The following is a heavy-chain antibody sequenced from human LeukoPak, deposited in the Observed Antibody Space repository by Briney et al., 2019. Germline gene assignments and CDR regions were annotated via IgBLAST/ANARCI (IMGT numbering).Heavy chain of an antibody. Sequence: GGSLRLSCAASGFTFNAYSMNWVRQAPGKGLEWVSNIISRGDTTHYAASVKGRFTITRDNAKNSVFLHLNSLRGDDTAVYYCARGRGYCTGVSCDIDYWGQGTLVTVSS. V-gene: IGHV3-48*04. CDR1: GFTFNAYS. CDR3: ARGRGYCTGVSCDIDY. J-gene: IGHJ4*02. CDR2: IISRGDTT. D-gene: IGHD2-8*02.